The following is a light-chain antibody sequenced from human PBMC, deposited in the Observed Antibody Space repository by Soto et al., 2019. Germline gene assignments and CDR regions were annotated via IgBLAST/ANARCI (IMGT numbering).Light chain of an antibody. CDR2: EVS. CDR1: SSDVGGYNY. V-gene: IGLV2-14*01. CDR3: SSYARSTTFYVA. Sequence: QSVLTQPASVSGSPGQSITISCTGTSSDVGGYNYVSWYQQHPGKAPKLMIYEVSNRPSGVSNRFSGSKSGDTASLTISGLQAEDEADYYCSSYARSTTFYVAFGGGTKLTVL. J-gene: IGLJ2*01.